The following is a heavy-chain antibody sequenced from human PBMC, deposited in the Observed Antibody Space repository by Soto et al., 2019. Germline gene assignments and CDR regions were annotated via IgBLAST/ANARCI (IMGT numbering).Heavy chain of an antibody. J-gene: IGHJ4*02. Sequence: QVQLQESGPGLVKPSDTLSLTCAVSGYSISSSNWWGWIRQPPGKGLEWIGYIYYSGSTYYNPSLKSRVTMSLDTSKYQFSLKLSSVTAVDTAVYYCAAGGIVGATTADYWGQGTLVTVSS. D-gene: IGHD1-26*01. CDR3: AAGGIVGATTADY. CDR1: GYSISSSNW. CDR2: IYYSGST. V-gene: IGHV4-28*01.